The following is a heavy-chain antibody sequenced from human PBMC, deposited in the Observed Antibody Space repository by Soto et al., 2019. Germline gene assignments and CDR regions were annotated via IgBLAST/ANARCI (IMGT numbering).Heavy chain of an antibody. CDR2: ISYDGSNK. Sequence: PGGSLRLSCAASGFTFSSYAMHWVRQAPGKGLEWVAVISYDGSNKYYADSVKGRFTISRDNSKNTLYLQMNSLRAEDTAVYYCARDKFYDFWSGSLDYWGQGTLVTVSS. V-gene: IGHV3-30-3*01. CDR1: GFTFSSYA. J-gene: IGHJ4*02. CDR3: ARDKFYDFWSGSLDY. D-gene: IGHD3-3*01.